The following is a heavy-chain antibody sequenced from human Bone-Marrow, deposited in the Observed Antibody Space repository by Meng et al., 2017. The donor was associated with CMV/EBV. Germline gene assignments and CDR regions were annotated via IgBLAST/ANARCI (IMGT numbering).Heavy chain of an antibody. J-gene: IGHJ6*02. CDR1: GGSISSYY. CDR2: IYYSGST. Sequence: SETLSLTCTGSGGSISSYYWSWIRQPPGKGLEWIGYIYYSGSTNYNPSLKSRVTISVDTSKNQFSLKLSSVTAADTAVYYCARERKDSSGWYSYYGMDVWGRGTTVTVSS. D-gene: IGHD6-19*01. V-gene: IGHV4-59*01. CDR3: ARERKDSSGWYSYYGMDV.